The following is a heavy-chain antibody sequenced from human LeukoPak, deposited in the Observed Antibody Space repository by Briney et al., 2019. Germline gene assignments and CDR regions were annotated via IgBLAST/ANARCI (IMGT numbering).Heavy chain of an antibody. V-gene: IGHV3-9*01. J-gene: IGHJ4*02. D-gene: IGHD3-9*01. Sequence: GGSLRLSCAASGFTFDDYAMHWVRQVPGKGLEWVSGISWNGGGIGYADSVKGRFTISRDNAKNSLYLQMNSLRAEDTALYYCAKDHSYYDILTGFEYWGQGTLVIVSS. CDR1: GFTFDDYA. CDR2: ISWNGGGI. CDR3: AKDHSYYDILTGFEY.